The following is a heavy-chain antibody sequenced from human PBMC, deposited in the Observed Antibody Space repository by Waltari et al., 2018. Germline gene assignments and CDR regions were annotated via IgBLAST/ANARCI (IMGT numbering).Heavy chain of an antibody. CDR2: ISGSGGST. D-gene: IGHD3-22*01. J-gene: IGHJ4*02. CDR3: AKLNGQGHDYYDSSGYLGY. CDR1: GGTFSSYA. V-gene: IGHV3-23*04. Sequence: VQLVQSGAEVKKPGSSVKVSCKASGGTFSSYAMSWVRQAPGKGLEWVSAISGSGGSTYYADSVKGRFTISRDNSKNTLYLQMNSLRAEDTAVYYCAKLNGQGHDYYDSSGYLGYWGQGTLVTVSS.